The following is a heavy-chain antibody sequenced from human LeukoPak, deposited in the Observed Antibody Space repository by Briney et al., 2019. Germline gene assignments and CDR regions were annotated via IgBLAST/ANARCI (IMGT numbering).Heavy chain of an antibody. D-gene: IGHD3-22*01. CDR1: GFTFSSYA. CDR3: AKGRYYDSSGYFRVWDYFDY. CDR2: ISGSGGSP. J-gene: IGHJ4*02. Sequence: GGSLRLSCAASGFTFSSYAMSWVRQAPGKGLEWVSAISGSGGSPYYADSVKGRFTISRDNSKNTLYLQMNSLRAEDTAVYYCAKGRYYDSSGYFRVWDYFDYWGQGTLVTVSS. V-gene: IGHV3-23*01.